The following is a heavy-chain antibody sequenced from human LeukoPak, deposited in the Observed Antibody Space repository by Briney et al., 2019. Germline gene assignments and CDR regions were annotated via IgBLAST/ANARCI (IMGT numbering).Heavy chain of an antibody. J-gene: IGHJ4*02. V-gene: IGHV3-48*03. D-gene: IGHD4-17*01. Sequence: GGSLRLSCVASGFTFSTYEMNWVRQAPGKGLEWISYITASGSTIYYADSVKGRFTISRDNAKNSLYLQMNSLRAEDTAVYYCARSDPYGDSRNFDYWGQGALVTVSS. CDR1: GFTFSTYE. CDR2: ITASGSTI. CDR3: ARSDPYGDSRNFDY.